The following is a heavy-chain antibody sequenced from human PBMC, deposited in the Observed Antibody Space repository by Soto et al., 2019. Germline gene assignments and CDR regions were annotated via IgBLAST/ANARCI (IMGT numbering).Heavy chain of an antibody. D-gene: IGHD3-10*01. V-gene: IGHV3-53*01. CDR3: ARGARRGNLSYNDFGMDV. Sequence: PGGSLRLSCAASGFTVSSNYMSWVRQAPGKGLEWVSVIYSGGSTYYADSAKGRFTISRDNSKNTLYLQMNSLRAEDTAVYYCARGARRGNLSYNDFGMDVWREGTTVNV. CDR2: IYSGGST. CDR1: GFTVSSNY. J-gene: IGHJ6*02.